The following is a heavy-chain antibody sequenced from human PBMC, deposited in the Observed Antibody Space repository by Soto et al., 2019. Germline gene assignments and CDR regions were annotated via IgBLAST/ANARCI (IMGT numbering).Heavy chain of an antibody. CDR3: ARETIAVLDT. CDR2: IKQDGSEK. CDR1: GFTFRSYW. D-gene: IGHD6-19*01. J-gene: IGHJ5*02. V-gene: IGHV3-7*01. Sequence: EVQLVESGGGLVQPGGSLRLSCAVSGFTFRSYWMSWVRQAPGKGLEWVADIKQDGSEKYYVDSVKGRFTISRDNAKNSLYLEVNSLRAEDTAVYYCARETIAVLDTWCQGTLVTVSS.